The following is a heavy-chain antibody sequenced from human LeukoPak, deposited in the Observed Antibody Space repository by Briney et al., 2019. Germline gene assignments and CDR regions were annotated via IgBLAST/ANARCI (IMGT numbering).Heavy chain of an antibody. CDR2: FDPEDGET. Sequence: ASVKVSCKVSGYTLTELSMHWVRQAPGNGLEWLGGFDPEDGETIYAQKFQGRVTMTEDTSADTAYMELSSLRSEDTAVYYCATEPLWFGEFLGGFDPWGQGTLVTVSS. CDR3: ATEPLWFGEFLGGFDP. D-gene: IGHD3-10*01. V-gene: IGHV1-24*01. J-gene: IGHJ5*02. CDR1: GYTLTELS.